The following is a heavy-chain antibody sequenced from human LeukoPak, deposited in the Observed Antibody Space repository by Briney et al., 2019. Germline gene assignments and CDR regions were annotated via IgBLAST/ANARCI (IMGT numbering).Heavy chain of an antibody. CDR1: GGSISNYY. V-gene: IGHV4-59*05. D-gene: IGHD7-27*01. Sequence: PSETLSLTCTVSGGSISNYYWNWIRQPPGKGLEWIGSIYYSGSTYYNPSLKSRVTISVDTSKNQFSLKLSSVTAADTAVYYCARHGNTLGMFDPWGQGTLVTVSS. CDR2: IYYSGST. CDR3: ARHGNTLGMFDP. J-gene: IGHJ5*02.